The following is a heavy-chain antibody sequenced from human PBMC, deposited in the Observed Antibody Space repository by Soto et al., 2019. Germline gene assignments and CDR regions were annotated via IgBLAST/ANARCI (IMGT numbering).Heavy chain of an antibody. J-gene: IGHJ5*02. CDR3: ARRHSSSSAFDP. Sequence: EVQLVQSGAEVKKPGESLRISCKGSGCSFTSYWINWVRQMPGKGLEWMGRIDPSDSYTNYSPSFQGHVTISADKSISTAYLQWSSLKASDTAMYYCARRHSSSSAFDPWGQGTLVTVSS. CDR2: IDPSDSYT. D-gene: IGHD6-13*01. CDR1: GCSFTSYW. V-gene: IGHV5-10-1*01.